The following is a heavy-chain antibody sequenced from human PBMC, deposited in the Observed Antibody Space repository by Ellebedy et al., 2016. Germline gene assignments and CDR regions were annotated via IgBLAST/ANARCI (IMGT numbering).Heavy chain of an antibody. CDR2: IYYSGST. CDR3: ARALNYYDSSGYYPKSFDY. CDR1: GGSISSYY. V-gene: IGHV4-59*01. D-gene: IGHD3-22*01. Sequence: SETLSLTCTVSGGSISSYYWSWIRQPPGKGLEWIGYIYYSGSTNYNPSLKSRVTIPVDTSKNQISLKLRSVTAADTAVYYCARALNYYDSSGYYPKSFDYWGQGTLVTVSS. J-gene: IGHJ4*02.